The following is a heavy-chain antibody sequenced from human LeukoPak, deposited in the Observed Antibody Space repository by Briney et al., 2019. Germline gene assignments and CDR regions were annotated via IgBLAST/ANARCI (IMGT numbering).Heavy chain of an antibody. Sequence: PGGSLRLSCAASRFTFSGYGMHWVRQAPGKGLEWVALISYDGSNKYYADSVKGRFTISRDNSKNTQYLQVNSLRAEDTAVYYCARMRYGSGSDFDYCGQRAIVADSS. V-gene: IGHV3-30*03. CDR2: ISYDGSNK. CDR3: ARMRYGSGSDFDY. J-gene: IGHJ4*02. D-gene: IGHD3-10*01. CDR1: RFTFSGYG.